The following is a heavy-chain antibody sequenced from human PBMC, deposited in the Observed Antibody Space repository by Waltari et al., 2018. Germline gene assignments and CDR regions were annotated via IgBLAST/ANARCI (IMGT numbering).Heavy chain of an antibody. Sequence: EVQLVESGGGLVQPGGSLRLSCAASGFTCSSYWMSWVRQAPGKGLEWVANIKQDGSEKYYVDSVKGRFTISRDNAKNSLYLQMNSLRAEDTAVYYCHAGATTYYFDYWGQGTLVTVSS. J-gene: IGHJ4*02. D-gene: IGHD1-26*01. CDR1: GFTCSSYW. CDR3: HAGATTYYFDY. V-gene: IGHV3-7*01. CDR2: IKQDGSEK.